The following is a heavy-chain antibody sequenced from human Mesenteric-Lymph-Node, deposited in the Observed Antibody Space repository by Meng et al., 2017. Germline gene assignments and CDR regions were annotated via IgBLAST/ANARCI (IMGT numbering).Heavy chain of an antibody. V-gene: IGHV1-8*01. CDR2: MNPNRGTT. CDR3: ATGVADFEY. CDR1: EYTLTSYG. D-gene: IGHD6-19*01. J-gene: IGHJ4*02. Sequence: QVNLGKLWSGVRNPGTSLKVSCKASEYTLTSYGINWVRQGTGQGLVLMGRMNPNRGTTGYAQKFQGRVTMSRNISKSTAYMDLSSLRSEDTAVYYCATGVADFEYWGQGTLVTVSS.